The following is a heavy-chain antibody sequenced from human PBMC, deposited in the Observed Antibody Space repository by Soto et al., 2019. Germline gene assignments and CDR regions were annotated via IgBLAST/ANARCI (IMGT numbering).Heavy chain of an antibody. V-gene: IGHV3-11*05. D-gene: IGHD6-19*01. CDR2: ISSSSSYT. CDR3: AREQWLVGNAFDI. Sequence: QVQLVESGGGLVKPGGSLRLSCAASGFTFSDYYMSWIRQAPGKGLEWVSYISSSSSYTNYADSVKGRFTISRDNAKNSLYLQMNSLRAEDTAVYYCAREQWLVGNAFDIWGQGTMVTVSS. J-gene: IGHJ3*02. CDR1: GFTFSDYY.